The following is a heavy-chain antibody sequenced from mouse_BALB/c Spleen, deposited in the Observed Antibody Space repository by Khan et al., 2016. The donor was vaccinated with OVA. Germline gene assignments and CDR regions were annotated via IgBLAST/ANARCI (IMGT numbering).Heavy chain of an antibody. D-gene: IGHD1-2*01. Sequence: EVQLQESGPDLVKPSQSLSLTCTVTGYSITSGYSWHWIRQFPGNKLEWMGYIHYSGRTNYNPSLKSRISITRDTSKNQFFLQLNSMTTEDAATVYCVRSRIITTATSFYFDYWGQGTTLTVSS. CDR3: VRSRIITTATSFYFDY. CDR1: GYSITSGYS. V-gene: IGHV3-1*02. J-gene: IGHJ2*01. CDR2: IHYSGRT.